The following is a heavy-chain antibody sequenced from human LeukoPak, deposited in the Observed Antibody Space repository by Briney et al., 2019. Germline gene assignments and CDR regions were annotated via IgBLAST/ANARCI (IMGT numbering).Heavy chain of an antibody. CDR3: AKDHYSNYGYFDY. D-gene: IGHD4-11*01. CDR2: IKQDGSEK. J-gene: IGHJ4*02. CDR1: GFTFSSYW. V-gene: IGHV3-7*03. Sequence: GGSLRLSCAASGFTFSSYWMSWVRQAPGKGLEWVANIKQDGSEKYYVDSVKGRFTISRDNAKSTLYVQMNSLRAEDTAVYYCAKDHYSNYGYFDYWGQGTLVTVSS.